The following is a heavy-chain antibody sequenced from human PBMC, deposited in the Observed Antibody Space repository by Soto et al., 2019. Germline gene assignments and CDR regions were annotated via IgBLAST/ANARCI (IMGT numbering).Heavy chain of an antibody. CDR1: GGSISSYY. V-gene: IGHV4-59*12. CDR3: ARPRGPGATYNWFDP. CDR2: IYYSGST. D-gene: IGHD1-26*01. Sequence: PSETLSLTCTVSGGSISSYYWSWIRQPPGKGLEWIGYIYYSGSTNYNPSLKSRVTISVDTSKNQFSLKLSSVTAADTAVYYCARPRGPGATYNWFDPWGQGTLVTVSS. J-gene: IGHJ5*02.